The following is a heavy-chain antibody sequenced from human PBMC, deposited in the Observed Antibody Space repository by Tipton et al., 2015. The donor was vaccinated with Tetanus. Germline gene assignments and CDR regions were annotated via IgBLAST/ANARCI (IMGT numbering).Heavy chain of an antibody. CDR1: RGSISSSNYY. CDR2: IYYSGST. V-gene: IGHV4-39*07. CDR3: ARGLGLCTGGSCSF. Sequence: TLSLTCTVPRGSISSSNYYWGWIRQPPGKGLEWIGSIYYSGSTNYNPSLKSRLTLSVDTSKNQFSLNLRSVIAADTAIYYCARGLGLCTGGSCSFWGQGTLVTVSS. D-gene: IGHD2-15*01. J-gene: IGHJ4*02.